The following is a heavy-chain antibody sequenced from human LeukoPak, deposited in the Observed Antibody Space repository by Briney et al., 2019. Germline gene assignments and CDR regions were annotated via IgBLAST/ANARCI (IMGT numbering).Heavy chain of an antibody. D-gene: IGHD3-16*01. CDR3: AREELGSSLGFDP. CDR2: VNGDGSST. V-gene: IGHV3-74*01. CDR1: GFTFSTYW. J-gene: IGHJ5*02. Sequence: GGSLRLSCAASGFTFSTYWMHWVRQAPGKGLVWVSRVNGDGSSTNYTDSVKGRFTISRDNAKNTLYLQMNSLRAEDTAVYYCAREELGSSLGFDPWGQGTLVTVSS.